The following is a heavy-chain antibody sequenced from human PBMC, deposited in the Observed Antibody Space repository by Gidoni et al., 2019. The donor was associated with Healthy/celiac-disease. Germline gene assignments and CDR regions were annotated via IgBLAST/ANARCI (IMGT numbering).Heavy chain of an antibody. D-gene: IGHD3-3*01. J-gene: IGHJ6*02. CDR3: AKDISAGHYFEYTIFGVVDDYYYGMDV. V-gene: IGHV3-30*18. Sequence: QVQLVESGGGVFQPGRSLILSCAASGFTFSSYGMPWVRQAPGKGLEWVAVISYDGSNKYYADSVKGRFTISRDNSKNTLYLQMNSLRAEDTAVYYCAKDISAGHYFEYTIFGVVDDYYYGMDVWGQGTTVTVSS. CDR1: GFTFSSYG. CDR2: ISYDGSNK.